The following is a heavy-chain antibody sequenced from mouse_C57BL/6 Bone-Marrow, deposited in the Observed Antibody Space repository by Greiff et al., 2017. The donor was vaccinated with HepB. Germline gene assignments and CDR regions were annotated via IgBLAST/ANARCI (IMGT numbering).Heavy chain of an antibody. CDR2: ISNGGGST. CDR1: GFTFSDYY. D-gene: IGHD1-1*01. CDR3: ARRYGSSLDWYFDV. Sequence: EVQGVESGGGLVQPGGSLKLSCAASGFTFSDYYMYWVRQTPEKRLEWVAYISNGGGSTYYPDTVKGRFTISRDNAKNTLYLQMSRLKSEDTAMYYCARRYGSSLDWYFDVWGTGTTVTVSS. J-gene: IGHJ1*03. V-gene: IGHV5-12*01.